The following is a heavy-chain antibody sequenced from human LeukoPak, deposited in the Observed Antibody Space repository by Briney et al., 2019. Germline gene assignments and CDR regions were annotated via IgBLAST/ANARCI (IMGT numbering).Heavy chain of an antibody. Sequence: PSETLSLTXTVSGGSISGXYXXXXXQPXGXGLXWXXXXXXXXXXXXXXSLKXRXTXXXXXXKNQFSLKLNSVTTPDTAVYYCAXSRDAYILGHWGQGILVTVSS. CDR3: AXSRDAYILGH. D-gene: IGHD5-24*01. J-gene: IGHJ4*02. CDR1: GGSISGXY. CDR2: XXXXXXX. V-gene: IGHV4-59*01.